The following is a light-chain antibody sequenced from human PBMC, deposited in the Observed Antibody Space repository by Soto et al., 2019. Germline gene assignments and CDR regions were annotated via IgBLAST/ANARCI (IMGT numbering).Light chain of an antibody. V-gene: IGKV1-33*01. CDR2: DAS. Sequence: DIQMTQSPSSLSASVGARVTITCQASQDISNYLNWYQQKPWKAPKLLIYDASNLETVVPSRFSGSGSGTHFTCTISSLQPEDIATYYCQPYDNLPITFCQGTRLEIK. CDR1: QDISNY. CDR3: QPYDNLPIT. J-gene: IGKJ5*01.